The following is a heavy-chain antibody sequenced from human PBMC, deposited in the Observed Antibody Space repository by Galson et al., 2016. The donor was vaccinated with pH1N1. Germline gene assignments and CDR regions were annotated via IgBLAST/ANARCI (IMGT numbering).Heavy chain of an antibody. CDR3: ARHSPGRAVGVFDC. V-gene: IGHV6-1*01. D-gene: IGHD6-19*01. Sequence: CAISGDSVSSNSAAWNWIRQSPSRGLEWLGRTYYRSKWFYNYAVSVQGRITINPDTSKNQFSLQLNSVTPEDTAVYYCARHSPGRAVGVFDCWGHGTTVIVSS. CDR1: GDSVSSNSAA. J-gene: IGHJ4*03. CDR2: TYYRSKWFY.